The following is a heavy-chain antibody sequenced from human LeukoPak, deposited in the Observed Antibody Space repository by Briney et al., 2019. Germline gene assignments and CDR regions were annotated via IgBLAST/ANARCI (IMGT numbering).Heavy chain of an antibody. D-gene: IGHD2-2*02. Sequence: KSSETLSLTCTVSGGSISSYYWSWIRQPPGKGLEWIGYIYYSGSTNYNPSLKSRVTISVDTSKNQFSLKLSSVTAADTAVYYCARGGYCSSTSCYIGAFDIWGQGTMVTVSS. V-gene: IGHV4-59*01. CDR3: ARGGYCSSTSCYIGAFDI. J-gene: IGHJ3*02. CDR1: GGSISSYY. CDR2: IYYSGST.